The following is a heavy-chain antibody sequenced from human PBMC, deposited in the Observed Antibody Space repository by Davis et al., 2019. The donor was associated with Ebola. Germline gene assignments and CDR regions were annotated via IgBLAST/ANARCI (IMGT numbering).Heavy chain of an antibody. CDR2: IYNSGST. D-gene: IGHD3-16*01. J-gene: IGHJ6*02. Sequence: PSETLSLTCSVSGGSISSGGYYWSWIRQPPGKGLEWIGYIYNSGSTHYNPSLKSRLTMSRDTSKNQLSLKLSSVTAADTAVYYCARAFDDMVYYGMDIWGQGTTVTVSS. CDR1: GGSISSGGYY. V-gene: IGHV4-30-4*08. CDR3: ARAFDDMVYYGMDI.